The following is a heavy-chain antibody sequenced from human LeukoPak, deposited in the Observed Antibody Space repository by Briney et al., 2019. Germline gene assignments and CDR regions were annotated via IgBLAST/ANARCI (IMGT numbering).Heavy chain of an antibody. D-gene: IGHD3-22*01. V-gene: IGHV3-23*01. CDR1: GFTFSNYG. CDR2: ISGSGSNT. J-gene: IGHJ4*02. CDR3: AKVKGYSDSGGYHFDF. Sequence: GGSLRLSCAASGFTFSNYGMSWVRQAPGKGLEWVSTISGSGSNTYSADSVKGRFIISRDNSKNTLYLEINSLRAEDTAVYYCAKVKGYSDSGGYHFDFWGQGSLVTVSS.